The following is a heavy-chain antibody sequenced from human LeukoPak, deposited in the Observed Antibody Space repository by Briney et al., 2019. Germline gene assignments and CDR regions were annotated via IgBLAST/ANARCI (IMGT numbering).Heavy chain of an antibody. CDR3: ARGRSQWELAAKSRFVTLDGFDY. CDR2: IYSGGST. D-gene: IGHD1-26*01. V-gene: IGHV3-53*01. Sequence: PGGSLRLSCAASGFTVSNNYMTWVRQAPGKGLEWVSVIYSGGSTYYADSVKGRFTISRDNSKNTLYLQMNSLRAEDTAVYYCARGRSQWELAAKSRFVTLDGFDYWGQGTLATVSS. CDR1: GFTVSNNY. J-gene: IGHJ4*02.